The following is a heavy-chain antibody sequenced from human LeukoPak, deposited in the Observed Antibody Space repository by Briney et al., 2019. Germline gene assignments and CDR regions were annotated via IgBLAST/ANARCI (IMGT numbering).Heavy chain of an antibody. D-gene: IGHD2-15*01. J-gene: IGHJ5*02. CDR2: ISAYNGNT. CDR3: ARDSCSGGSCYQIDNWFDP. CDR1: GYTFTSYG. V-gene: IGHV1-18*01. Sequence: ASVKVSCKASGYTFTSYGISWVRQAPGQGLEWMGWISAYNGNTNYAQNLQGRVTMTTDTSTSTAYMELRSLRSDDTAVYYCARDSCSGGSCYQIDNWFDPWGQGTLVTVSS.